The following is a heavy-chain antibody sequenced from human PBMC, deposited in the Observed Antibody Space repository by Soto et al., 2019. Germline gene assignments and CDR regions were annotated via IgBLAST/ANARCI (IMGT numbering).Heavy chain of an antibody. CDR2: ISSSSSYT. V-gene: IGHV3-11*06. D-gene: IGHD6-13*01. CDR3: AREGIAAAGTFDY. J-gene: IGHJ4*02. CDR1: GFTFSDYY. Sequence: QVQLVESGGGLVKPGGSLRLSCAASGFTFSDYYMSWIRQAPGKGLEWVSYISSSSSYTNYADSVKGRFTISRDNAKNSLYLQMNSLRAEDTDVYYCAREGIAAAGTFDYWGQGTLVTVSS.